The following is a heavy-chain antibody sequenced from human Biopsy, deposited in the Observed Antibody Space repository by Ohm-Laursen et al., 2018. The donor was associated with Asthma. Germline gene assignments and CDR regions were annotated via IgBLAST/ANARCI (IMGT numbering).Heavy chain of an antibody. J-gene: IGHJ5*02. V-gene: IGHV1-69*13. CDR2: IIPIFGTA. CDR3: ARGQKSPGDRWFDP. Sequence: ASVKVSCKASGDSFSNYAISWVRQAPGQGLEWMGGIIPIFGTANYAQKFQGRVTITADESTSTAYMELSSLRSEDTAVYYCARGQKSPGDRWFDPWGQGTLVTVSA. D-gene: IGHD7-27*01. CDR1: GDSFSNYA.